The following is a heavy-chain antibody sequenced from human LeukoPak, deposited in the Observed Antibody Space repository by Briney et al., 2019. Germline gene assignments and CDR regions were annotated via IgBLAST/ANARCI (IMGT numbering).Heavy chain of an antibody. CDR1: GFTFSSYG. V-gene: IGHV3-30*18. J-gene: IGHJ4*02. CDR3: AKDPRYSSGQGYY. Sequence: GRSLRLSCAASGFTFSSYGMDWVRQAPGKGLEWVVVISYDGSNKYYADSVKGRFTISRDNSKNTLYLQMNSLRAEDTAVYYCAKDPRYSSGQGYYWGQGTLVTVSS. CDR2: ISYDGSNK. D-gene: IGHD6-19*01.